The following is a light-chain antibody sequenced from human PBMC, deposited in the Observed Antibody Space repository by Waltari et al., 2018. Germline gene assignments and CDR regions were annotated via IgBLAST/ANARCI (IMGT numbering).Light chain of an antibody. V-gene: IGLV2-11*01. CDR1: SSDVGRYDY. CDR3: CSRADSHTYV. CDR2: DVT. Sequence: QSALTQPHSVSGSPGQSVTIFCPGTSSDVGRYDYVSWYHQHPGKAPKLMICDVTKRPSGVPDRFSGSKSGNTASLTISGLQAEDEADYYCCSRADSHTYVFGTGTKVTVL. J-gene: IGLJ1*01.